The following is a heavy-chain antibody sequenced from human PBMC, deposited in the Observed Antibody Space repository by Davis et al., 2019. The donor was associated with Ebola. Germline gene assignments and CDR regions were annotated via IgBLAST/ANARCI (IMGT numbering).Heavy chain of an antibody. CDR2: ISSSGSTR. CDR3: AREGVTVTNPYYYYGMNV. V-gene: IGHV3-48*02. Sequence: PGGSLRLSCAASGFTFSSYGMNWVRQAPGKGLEWVSYISSSGSTRYYADSVKGRFTISRDNAKNSLYLQMSSLRDEDTAVYYCAREGVTVTNPYYYYGMNVWGQGTTVTVSS. J-gene: IGHJ6*02. CDR1: GFTFSSYG. D-gene: IGHD4-17*01.